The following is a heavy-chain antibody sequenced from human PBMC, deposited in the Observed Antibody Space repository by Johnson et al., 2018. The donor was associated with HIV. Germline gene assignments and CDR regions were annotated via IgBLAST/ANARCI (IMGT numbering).Heavy chain of an antibody. CDR2: IKQDGSEK. J-gene: IGHJ3*02. Sequence: VHLVESGGGVVQPGRSLRLSCAASGFTFSSYAMHWVRQAPGKGLEWVANIKQDGSEKYYVDSVKGRFNISRDNAKTSLYLQVNSLGAEDTALYYCAREVSLRVGATLPPSYAFDIWGQGTLVSVSS. CDR1: GFTFSSYA. D-gene: IGHD1-26*01. V-gene: IGHV3-7*03. CDR3: AREVSLRVGATLPPSYAFDI.